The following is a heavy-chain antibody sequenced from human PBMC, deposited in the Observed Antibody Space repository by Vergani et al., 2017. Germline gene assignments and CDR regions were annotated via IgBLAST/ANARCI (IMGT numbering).Heavy chain of an antibody. CDR3: ARQENYYGSGSLVDY. CDR2: LYYRGNS. J-gene: IGHJ4*02. V-gene: IGHV4-39*01. D-gene: IGHD3-10*01. CDR1: GASVSSSVSSSGYS. Sequence: QVRLQESGPGLVKPSETLSLTCTVSGASVSSSVSSSGYSWGWLRQPPGKGLEWIASLYYRGNSYYSPSLRSRVTISVDTSKNQFSLKLSSVTAADTAVYYCARQENYYGSGSLVDYWGQGTLVTVSS.